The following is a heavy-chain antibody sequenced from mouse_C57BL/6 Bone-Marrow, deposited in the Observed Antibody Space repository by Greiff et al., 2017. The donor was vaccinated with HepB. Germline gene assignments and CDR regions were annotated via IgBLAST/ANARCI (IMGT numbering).Heavy chain of an antibody. Sequence: EVKVVESEGGLVQPGSSMKLSCTASGFTFSDYYMAWVRQVPEKGLEWVANINYDGSSTYYLDSLKSSFIISRDNAKNILYLQMSSLKSEDTATYYCAREATVVATDWYFDVWGTGTTVTVSS. CDR3: AREATVVATDWYFDV. J-gene: IGHJ1*03. V-gene: IGHV5-16*01. D-gene: IGHD1-1*01. CDR1: GFTFSDYY. CDR2: INYDGSST.